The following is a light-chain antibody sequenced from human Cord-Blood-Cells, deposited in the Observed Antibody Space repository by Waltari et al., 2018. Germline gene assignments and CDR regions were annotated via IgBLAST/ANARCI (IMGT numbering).Light chain of an antibody. V-gene: IGKV3-11*01. CDR1: QSVSSY. Sequence: DIVLTQSPATLSLSPGERATLSCRASQSVSSYLAWYQQKPGQAPRLLIYDASNRATGIPARFSGSGSGTVFTLTISSLEPEDFAVYYCQQRSNWPLTFGGGTKVEIK. J-gene: IGKJ4*01. CDR3: QQRSNWPLT. CDR2: DAS.